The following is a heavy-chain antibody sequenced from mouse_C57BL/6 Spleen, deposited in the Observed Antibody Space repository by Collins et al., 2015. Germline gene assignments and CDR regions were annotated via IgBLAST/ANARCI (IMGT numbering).Heavy chain of an antibody. D-gene: IGHD2-3*01. CDR2: ITYDGNN. J-gene: IGHJ1*01. V-gene: IGHV3-6*01. CDR1: GSSITSIYY. Sequence: DVQLQESGPGLVKPSQSLSLTCSVTGSSITSIYYWNWIRQFPGNKLEWMGYITYDGNNNFNPSLKNRISITRDTSKNQFFLKLNSVTTEDTATYFCASDDGYWYFDVWGPGTTVTVSS. CDR3: ASDDGYWYFDV.